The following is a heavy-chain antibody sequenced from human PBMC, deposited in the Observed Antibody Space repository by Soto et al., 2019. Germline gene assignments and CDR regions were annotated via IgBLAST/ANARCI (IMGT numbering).Heavy chain of an antibody. J-gene: IGHJ4*02. Sequence: SETLSLTCTVSGDSISSRSYYWGWIRQPPGRGLQWIGSIYYTGSSYYNPSLGSRVTMSVDTSRSQFSLRLSSVTAADTAVYYCASWAVAGIIDYWGQGTLVTVSS. CDR2: IYYTGSS. V-gene: IGHV4-39*01. CDR3: ASWAVAGIIDY. D-gene: IGHD6-19*01. CDR1: GDSISSRSYY.